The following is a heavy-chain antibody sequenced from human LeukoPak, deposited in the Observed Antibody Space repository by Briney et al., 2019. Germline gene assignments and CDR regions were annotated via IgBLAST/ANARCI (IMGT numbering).Heavy chain of an antibody. Sequence: KPGGSLRLSCAASGFTFSDYYMSWIRQAPGKGLEWVSYMSSSGSVIWYADSVKGRFTISRDNAKNLLFLQMNSLRAEDTAMYYCANGYSYVRSYWGQGTLVTVSS. D-gene: IGHD5-18*01. V-gene: IGHV3-11*01. CDR1: GFTFSDYY. CDR3: ANGYSYVRSY. J-gene: IGHJ4*02. CDR2: MSSSGSVI.